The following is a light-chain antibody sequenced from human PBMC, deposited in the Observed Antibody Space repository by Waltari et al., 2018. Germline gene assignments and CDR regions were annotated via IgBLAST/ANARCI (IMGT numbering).Light chain of an antibody. V-gene: IGKV1-8*01. CDR3: QQYYSYLPT. J-gene: IGKJ1*01. Sequence: AIRITQSPSSLPASTGDRVTTTCRASPGISSYLPWYQQKPGKAPKLLIYAASTLQSGVPSRFSGSGSGTDFTLTISCLQSEDFATYYCQQYYSYLPTFGQGTKVEIK. CDR1: PGISSY. CDR2: AAS.